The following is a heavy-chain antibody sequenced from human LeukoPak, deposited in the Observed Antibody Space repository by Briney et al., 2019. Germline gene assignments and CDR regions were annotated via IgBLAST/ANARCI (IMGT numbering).Heavy chain of an antibody. CDR1: GGSISSSSYY. CDR3: ARDRNTMIVVAYSYMDV. V-gene: IGHV4-39*07. Sequence: SETLSLTCTVSGGSISSSSYYWGWIRQPPGKGLEWIGSIYYSGSTYYNPSLKSRVTISVGTSKNQFSLKLSSVTAADTAVYYCARDRNTMIVVAYSYMDVWGKGTTVTVSS. J-gene: IGHJ6*03. CDR2: IYYSGST. D-gene: IGHD3-22*01.